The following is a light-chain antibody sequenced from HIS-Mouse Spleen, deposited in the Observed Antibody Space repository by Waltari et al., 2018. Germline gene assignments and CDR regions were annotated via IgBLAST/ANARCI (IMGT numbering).Light chain of an antibody. CDR1: QGISSY. Sequence: DIQLTQSPSFLSASVGDRVPITCRASQGISSYLAWYHQKPGKAPKLLIYAASTLQSGVPSRFSGSGSGTEFTLTISSLQPEDFATYYCQQLNSYPPTFGQGTKVEIK. CDR2: AAS. CDR3: QQLNSYPPT. J-gene: IGKJ1*01. V-gene: IGKV1-9*01.